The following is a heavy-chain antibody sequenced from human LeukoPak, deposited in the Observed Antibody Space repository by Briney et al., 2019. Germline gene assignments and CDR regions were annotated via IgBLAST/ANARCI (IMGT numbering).Heavy chain of an antibody. CDR1: GYSFTSYW. CDR2: IYPGDSDT. V-gene: IGHV5-51*01. CDR3: ATLDSSGYYTAWYFDY. D-gene: IGHD3-22*01. J-gene: IGHJ4*02. Sequence: GESLKISCEGSGYSFTSYWIGWVRQMPGKGLEWMGIIYPGDSDTRYSPSFQGQVTISADKSISTAYLQWSSLKASDTAMYYCATLDSSGYYTAWYFDYWGQGTLVTVSS.